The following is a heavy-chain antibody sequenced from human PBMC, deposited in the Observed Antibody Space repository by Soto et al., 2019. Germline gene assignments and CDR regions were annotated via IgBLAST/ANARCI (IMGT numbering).Heavy chain of an antibody. Sequence: QTLSLTCGISGDSVSSNSAAWNWIRQSPSRGLEWLGRTYYRSKWYNDYAVSVKSRITINPDTSKNQFSLQLNSVTPEDTAVYYCARVAVDTAMVYYYYGMDVWGQGTTVTSP. J-gene: IGHJ6*02. CDR2: TYYRSKWYN. CDR3: ARVAVDTAMVYYYYGMDV. CDR1: GDSVSSNSAA. D-gene: IGHD5-18*01. V-gene: IGHV6-1*01.